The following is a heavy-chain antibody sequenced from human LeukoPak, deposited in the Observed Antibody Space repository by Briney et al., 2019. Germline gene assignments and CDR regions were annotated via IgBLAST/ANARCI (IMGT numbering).Heavy chain of an antibody. D-gene: IGHD4-17*01. CDR3: ARALYGDYGRYYFDY. CDR1: GFTVSSNY. Sequence: GGSLRLSCAASGFTVSSNYMSWVRQAPGKGLEWVSVIYSGGSTYYADSVKGRFTISRHNSKNTLYLQMNSLRAEDTAVYYCARALYGDYGRYYFDYWGQGTLVTVSS. CDR2: IYSGGST. J-gene: IGHJ4*02. V-gene: IGHV3-53*04.